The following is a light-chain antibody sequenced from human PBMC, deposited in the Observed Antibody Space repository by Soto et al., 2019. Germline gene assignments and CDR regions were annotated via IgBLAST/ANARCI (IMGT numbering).Light chain of an antibody. J-gene: IGLJ1*01. V-gene: IGLV2-8*01. CDR1: SSDVGGYNY. CDR2: DVT. CDR3: SSYAGTHIV. Sequence: QSVLXQPPSASGSPGQSVTISCTGTSSDVGGYNYVSWYQQHPGKAPKLMIYDVTKRPSGVPDRFSGSKSGNTASLTVSGLLAEDEADYYCSSYAGTHIVFGTGTKVTVL.